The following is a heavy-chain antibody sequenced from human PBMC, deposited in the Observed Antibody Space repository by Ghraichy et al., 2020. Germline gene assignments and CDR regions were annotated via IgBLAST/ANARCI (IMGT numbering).Heavy chain of an antibody. D-gene: IGHD6-13*01. Sequence: GESLNISCAASGFTVSSNYMSWVRQAPGKGLEWVSVIYSGGSTYYADSVKGRFTISRDNSKNTLYLQMNSLRAEDTAVYYCAREAATAAASTGFDYWGQGTLVTVSS. V-gene: IGHV3-66*02. CDR2: IYSGGST. J-gene: IGHJ4*02. CDR3: AREAATAAASTGFDY. CDR1: GFTVSSNY.